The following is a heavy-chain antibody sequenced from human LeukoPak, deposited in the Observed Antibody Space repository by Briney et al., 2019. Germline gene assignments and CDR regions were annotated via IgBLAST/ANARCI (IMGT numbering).Heavy chain of an antibody. CDR2: ISGSGGST. J-gene: IGHJ4*02. V-gene: IGHV3-23*01. D-gene: IGHD4-17*01. CDR1: GFTFSSYA. CDR3: AKDKRREPTVTTLDY. Sequence: GGSLRLSCAASGFTFSSYAMSWVRQAPEKGLEWVSAISGSGGSTYYADSVKGRFTISRDNSKNTLYLQMNSLRAEDTAVYYCAKDKRREPTVTTLDYWGQGTLVTVSS.